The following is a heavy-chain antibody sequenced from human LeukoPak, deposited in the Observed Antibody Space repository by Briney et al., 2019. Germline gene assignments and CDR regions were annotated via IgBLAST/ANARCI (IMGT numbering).Heavy chain of an antibody. CDR2: IYSGGST. Sequence: GGSLRLSCAASGFTFSKYWMSWVRQAPGKGLEWASVIYSGGSTYYADSVKGRFTISRDNSKNTLYLQMNSLRAEDTAVYYCARVDNCSSTSCYANYYYGMDVWGQGTTVTVSS. V-gene: IGHV3-66*01. D-gene: IGHD2-2*01. J-gene: IGHJ6*02. CDR3: ARVDNCSSTSCYANYYYGMDV. CDR1: GFTFSKYW.